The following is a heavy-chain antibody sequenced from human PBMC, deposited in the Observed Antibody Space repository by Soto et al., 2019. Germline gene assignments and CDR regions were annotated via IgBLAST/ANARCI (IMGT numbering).Heavy chain of an antibody. Sequence: SETLSLTCTGSGDSVSNYYWSWIRQPAGRGLEWIGRVYSSGATNYNPSLNGRVTMSVDTSRNQFSLRLSSVTAADAAIYYCTKGPNWNYYYYGVDVWGQGTAVT. J-gene: IGHJ6*02. CDR2: VYSSGAT. V-gene: IGHV4-4*07. CDR1: GDSVSNYY. CDR3: TKGPNWNYYYYGVDV. D-gene: IGHD1-20*01.